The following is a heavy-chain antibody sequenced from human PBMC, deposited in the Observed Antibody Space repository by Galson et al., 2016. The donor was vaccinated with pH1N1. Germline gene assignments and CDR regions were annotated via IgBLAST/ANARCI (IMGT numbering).Heavy chain of an antibody. D-gene: IGHD3-22*01. CDR3: ARALLPNTYYYDSSGYNDPLFY. CDR1: GFTFNSYG. J-gene: IGHJ4*02. V-gene: IGHV3-33*01. CDR2: IWYDGSNK. Sequence: SLRLSCAASGFTFNSYGMHWVRQAPGKGLEWVAVIWYDGSNKYYADSVKGRFTISRDNSKNTLYLQMNSLRAEDTAVYYCARALLPNTYYYDSSGYNDPLFYWGQGTLVTVSS.